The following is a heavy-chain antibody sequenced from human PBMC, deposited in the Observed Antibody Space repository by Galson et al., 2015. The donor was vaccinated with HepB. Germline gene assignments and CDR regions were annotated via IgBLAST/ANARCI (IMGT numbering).Heavy chain of an antibody. D-gene: IGHD3-16*02. CDR2: ISSGVNTR. CDR1: GFIFSDFE. CDR3: ARQITFAGVIVTDGFDM. J-gene: IGHJ3*02. V-gene: IGHV3-48*03. Sequence: SLRLSCAASGFIFSDFEMNWVRQAPGKGLEWVSYISSGVNTRYYADSVKGRFTISRDNAKNSLYLQMNSLRVEDTAVYYCARQITFAGVIVTDGFDMWGQGTVVTVSS.